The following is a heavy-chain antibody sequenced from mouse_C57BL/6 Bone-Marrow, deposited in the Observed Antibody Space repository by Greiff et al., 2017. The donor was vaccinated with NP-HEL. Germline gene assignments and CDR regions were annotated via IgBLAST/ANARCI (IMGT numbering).Heavy chain of an antibody. D-gene: IGHD2-14*01. Sequence: EVKLVESGGGLVQPGGSLKLSCAASGFTFSDSYMYWVRQTPEKRLEWVAYISNGGGRTYYPDTVKGRSTLSRDNAKNTLYLQMSRLKSEDTAMYYCARHDYRLYWYFEVWGTGATVTVSS. V-gene: IGHV5-12*01. CDR3: ARHDYRLYWYFEV. CDR1: GFTFSDSY. CDR2: ISNGGGRT. J-gene: IGHJ1*03.